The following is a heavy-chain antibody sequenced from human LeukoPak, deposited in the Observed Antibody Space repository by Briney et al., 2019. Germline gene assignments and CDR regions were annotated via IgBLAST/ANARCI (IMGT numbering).Heavy chain of an antibody. CDR1: GFTFSSYA. CDR2: ISGSGGST. J-gene: IGHJ6*03. CDR3: AKGVTMVRGDYYYMDV. D-gene: IGHD3-10*01. Sequence: GGSLRLSCAASGFTFSSYAMSWVRQAPGKGLEWVSAISGSGGSTYYADSVKGRFTISRDNSKNTLYLQMKSLRAEDTAVYYCAKGVTMVRGDYYYMDVWGKGTTVTVSS. V-gene: IGHV3-23*01.